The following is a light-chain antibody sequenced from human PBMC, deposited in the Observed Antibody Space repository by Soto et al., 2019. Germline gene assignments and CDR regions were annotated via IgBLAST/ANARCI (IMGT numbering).Light chain of an antibody. Sequence: RASQSISTWLAWYKQXPVKAPXXLIYDVSSLESGLPSRLSGSGSGTEFILTISSLQPDDFATDYCQQYDSYWTFGQGTKVDIK. CDR3: QQYDSYWT. CDR2: DVS. J-gene: IGKJ1*01. CDR1: QSISTW. V-gene: IGKV1-5*01.